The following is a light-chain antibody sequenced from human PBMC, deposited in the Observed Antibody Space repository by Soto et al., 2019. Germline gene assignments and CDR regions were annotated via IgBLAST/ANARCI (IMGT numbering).Light chain of an antibody. Sequence: IGMTQSPATLSVSPGERATLSCRASQTIYSNVAWYQQRPGQSPRLLIYRASNRATGIPARFSGSGSGTEFTLTIRSLQSEDFAVYYCQQYQKLWTFGQGTKVEIK. CDR1: QTIYSN. J-gene: IGKJ1*01. CDR2: RAS. CDR3: QQYQKLWT. V-gene: IGKV3-15*01.